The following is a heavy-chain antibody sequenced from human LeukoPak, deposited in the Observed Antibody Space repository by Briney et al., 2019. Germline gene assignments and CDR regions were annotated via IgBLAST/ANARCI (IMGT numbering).Heavy chain of an antibody. CDR1: GFTFSSYE. V-gene: IGHV3-48*03. D-gene: IGHD3-10*01. CDR2: ISSSGSTI. J-gene: IGHJ5*02. Sequence: GSLRLPCAASGFTFSSYEMNWVRQAPGKGLEWVSYISSSGSTIYYADSVKGRFTISRDNAKNSLYLQMNSLRAEDTAVYYCARAYYGSGSYGLDPWGQGTLVTVSS. CDR3: ARAYYGSGSYGLDP.